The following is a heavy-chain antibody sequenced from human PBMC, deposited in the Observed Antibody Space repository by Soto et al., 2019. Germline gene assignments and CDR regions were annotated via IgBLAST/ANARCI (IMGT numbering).Heavy chain of an antibody. D-gene: IGHD2-15*01. CDR2: ISSSSSYI. CDR1: GFTFSSYS. J-gene: IGHJ5*02. Sequence: GGSLRLSCAASGFTFSSYSMNWVRQAPGKGLEWVSSISSSSSYIYYADSVKGRFTISRDNAKNSLYLQMNSLRAEDTAVYYCARDLCSGGSCYDWFDPWGQGTLVTVSS. V-gene: IGHV3-21*01. CDR3: ARDLCSGGSCYDWFDP.